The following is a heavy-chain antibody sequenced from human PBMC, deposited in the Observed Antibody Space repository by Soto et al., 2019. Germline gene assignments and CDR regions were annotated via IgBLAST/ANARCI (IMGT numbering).Heavy chain of an antibody. V-gene: IGHV1-8*01. CDR1: GYTFTSYD. J-gene: IGHJ4*02. D-gene: IGHD6-19*01. CDR3: ARGHLGYQWLVAFDY. Sequence: QVQLVQSGAEVKKPGASVKVSCKASGYTFTSYDINWVRQATGQGLEWMGWMNPNSGNTGYAQKFQGRVTMXXNXSXITAYMELSSLRSEDTAVYYCARGHLGYQWLVAFDYWGQGTLVTVSS. CDR2: MNPNSGNT.